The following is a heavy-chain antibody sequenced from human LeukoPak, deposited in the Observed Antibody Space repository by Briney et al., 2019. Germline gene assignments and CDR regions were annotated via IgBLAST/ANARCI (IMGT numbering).Heavy chain of an antibody. CDR3: AKEGVRITMVRGVIPTTNYYGMDV. Sequence: GGSLRHSRAASRLTLSDHYMDGVRQAPGKGREGVAVIWYEGSNKYYVDSLQGRFTISRDNSENTLYLQMNSLRAEDTAVYYCAKEGVRITMVRGVIPTTNYYGMDVWGKGTTVTVSS. D-gene: IGHD3-10*01. CDR1: RLTLSDHY. CDR2: IWYEGSNK. V-gene: IGHV3-33*06. J-gene: IGHJ6*04.